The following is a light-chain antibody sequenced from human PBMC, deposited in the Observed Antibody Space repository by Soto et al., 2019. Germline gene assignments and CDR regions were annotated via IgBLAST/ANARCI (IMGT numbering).Light chain of an antibody. V-gene: IGKV1-5*01. CDR3: QQYNSYSWT. CDR2: DAS. J-gene: IGKJ1*01. Sequence: DIQMTQSPSTLSATAGDRVTITCRASQSISSWLAWYQHKPGKAPKLLIYDASTLESGVPSRFSGSRSGTEFTLTISSLQPDDFATYYCQQYNSYSWTFGQGTKVDI. CDR1: QSISSW.